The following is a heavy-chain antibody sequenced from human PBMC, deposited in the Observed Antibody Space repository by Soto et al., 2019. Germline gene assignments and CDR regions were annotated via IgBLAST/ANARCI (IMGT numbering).Heavy chain of an antibody. Sequence: SETLSLTCAVYGGSFSGYYWSWIRQPPGKGLEWIGYIYYSGSTNYNPSLKSRVTISVDTSKNQFSLKLSSVTAADTAVYYCARLLWSRGDWFDPWGQGTLVTVSS. D-gene: IGHD3-10*01. V-gene: IGHV4-59*08. CDR3: ARLLWSRGDWFDP. J-gene: IGHJ5*02. CDR2: IYYSGST. CDR1: GGSFSGYY.